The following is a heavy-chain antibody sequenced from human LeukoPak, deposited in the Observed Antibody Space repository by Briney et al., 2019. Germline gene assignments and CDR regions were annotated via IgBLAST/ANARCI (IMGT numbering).Heavy chain of an antibody. D-gene: IGHD3-10*01. CDR3: TRDGYYYGPGSYNAFDI. CDR2: ISAYTGNT. V-gene: IGHV1-18*01. CDR1: GYTFTNYA. J-gene: IGHJ3*02. Sequence: ASVKVSFKSSGYTFTNYAISWVRQAPGQGLEWMGWISAYTGNTNFAEKFQDRVTMTTDTSTSTAYMELRSLRSDDTAVYYCTRDGYYYGPGSYNAFDIWGQGTMVTVSS.